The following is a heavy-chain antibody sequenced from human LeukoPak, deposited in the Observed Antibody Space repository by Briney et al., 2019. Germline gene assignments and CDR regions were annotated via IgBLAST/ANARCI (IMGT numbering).Heavy chain of an antibody. V-gene: IGHV4-4*07. CDR3: ARGGGNYNPKAFDP. CDR1: GVSTSSYY. Sequence: KASETLSLTCTVSGVSTSSYYWSWIRQPAGKGLEWIGRIHTSGSTNYNPSLKSRVTMSVDTSKNQFSLKLTSVTAADTAVYYCARGGGNYNPKAFDPWGQGTLVTVSS. CDR2: IHTSGST. D-gene: IGHD3-16*01. J-gene: IGHJ5*02.